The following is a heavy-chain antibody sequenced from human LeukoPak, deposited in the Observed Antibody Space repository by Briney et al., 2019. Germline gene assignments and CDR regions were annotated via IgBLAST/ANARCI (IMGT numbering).Heavy chain of an antibody. CDR1: GDSISSYY. V-gene: IGHV4-59*08. Sequence: PSETLSLTCTVSGDSISSYYWTWIRQPPGKGLEWLGYLYNSGNTNYNPSLKSRVTISVDTSKNQFSLKLSSVTAADTAVYYCARHSDTFGFPFDYWGQGTLVTVSS. D-gene: IGHD5-18*01. CDR3: ARHSDTFGFPFDY. CDR2: LYNSGNT. J-gene: IGHJ4*02.